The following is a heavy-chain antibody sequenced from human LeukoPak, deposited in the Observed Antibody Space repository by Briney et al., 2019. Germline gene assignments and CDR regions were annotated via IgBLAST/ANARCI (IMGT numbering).Heavy chain of an antibody. CDR2: TYYRSKWYS. Sequence: SQTLSLTCAISGDSVSSNSAARNWIRQSPWRGLEWLGRTYYRSKWYSEYAVSVKSRIIINPDTSKNQFSLQLNSVTPEDTAVYYCALTGTAMDVWGQGTTVTVSS. V-gene: IGHV6-1*01. CDR1: GDSVSSNSAA. J-gene: IGHJ6*02. D-gene: IGHD4-17*01. CDR3: ALTGTAMDV.